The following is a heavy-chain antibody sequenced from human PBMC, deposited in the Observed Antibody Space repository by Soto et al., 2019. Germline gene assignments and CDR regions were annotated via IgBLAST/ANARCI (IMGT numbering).Heavy chain of an antibody. J-gene: IGHJ6*03. CDR1: SGSISSSNW. CDR3: ARVSIPIYYYYYMDV. Sequence: QVQLQESGPGLVKPSGTLSLTCAVSSGSISSSNWWSWVRQPPGKGLEWIGEIYHSGSTNYNPSLRSRVTISVDKSKNQFSLKLSSVTAADTAVYYCARVSIPIYYYYYMDVWGKGTTVTVS. V-gene: IGHV4-4*02. CDR2: IYHSGST.